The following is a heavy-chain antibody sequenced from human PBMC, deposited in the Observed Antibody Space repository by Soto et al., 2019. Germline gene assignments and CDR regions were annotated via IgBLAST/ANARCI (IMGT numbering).Heavy chain of an antibody. CDR1: GFTFSSYL. CDR3: ARLGYSSGWDY. Sequence: PWGSLRLSCAASGFTFSSYLMHWARQAPGKGLLWVSRINSDGSHTIYADSVKGRFTISRDNAKNTLYLQMNSLRAEDTAVYYCARLGYSSGWDYWGKGT. J-gene: IGHJ4*02. V-gene: IGHV3-74*01. D-gene: IGHD6-19*01. CDR2: INSDGSHT.